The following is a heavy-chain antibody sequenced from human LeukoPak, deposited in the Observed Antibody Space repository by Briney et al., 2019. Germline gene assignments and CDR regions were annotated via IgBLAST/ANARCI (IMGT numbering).Heavy chain of an antibody. J-gene: IGHJ6*03. CDR2: VFDSGST. V-gene: IGHV4-59*01. CDR1: GASFSTNY. D-gene: IGHD1-1*01. Sequence: PSETLSLTCSVSGASFSTNYWSWIRQPPGRGLEWFGYVFDSGSTNYNPSLKSRVTISVDTSTKQFSLRLSYVTAADTAVYYCARLYQQSKWKYYYYYMDVGGKGTAVTVSS. CDR3: ARLYQQSKWKYYYYYMDV.